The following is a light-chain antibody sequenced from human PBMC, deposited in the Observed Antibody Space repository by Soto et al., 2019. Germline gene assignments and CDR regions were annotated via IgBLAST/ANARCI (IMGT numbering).Light chain of an antibody. CDR1: ENIFKY. V-gene: IGKV1-5*01. J-gene: IGKJ4*01. CDR3: QHYNTRSIA. Sequence: DVHMIQSPATLSASEGDRITITCRATENIFKYVAWYQQTSGSAPNLLIYAASDLESGVPSRFSGSGSGTEFTLTIDNLQPNDSATYYCQHYNTRSIAFGGGTKVDVK. CDR2: AAS.